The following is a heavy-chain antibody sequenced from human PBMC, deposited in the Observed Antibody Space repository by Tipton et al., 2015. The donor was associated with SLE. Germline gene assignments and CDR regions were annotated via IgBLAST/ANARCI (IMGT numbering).Heavy chain of an antibody. Sequence: TLSLTCTVSGGSISSYYWTWIRQPPGKGLEWIGYIFYSGSTNYNPSLKSRVTISVDTSKNHFSLKLSSVTAADTAVYYCARDPGRYDFGPYGMDVWGQGTTVTVSS. V-gene: IGHV4-59*01. CDR2: IFYSGST. J-gene: IGHJ6*02. CDR1: GGSISSYY. CDR3: ARDPGRYDFGPYGMDV. D-gene: IGHD3-3*01.